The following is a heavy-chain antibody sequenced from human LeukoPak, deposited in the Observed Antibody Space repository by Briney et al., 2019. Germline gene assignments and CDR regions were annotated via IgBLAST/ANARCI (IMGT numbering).Heavy chain of an antibody. J-gene: IGHJ6*02. Sequence: GRSLRLSCAASGFTFSSYAMSWVRQAPGKGLEWVAVISYDGSNKYYADSVKGRFTISRDNSKNTLYLQMNSLRAEGTAVYYCAKDSGSRYSSSWLALYYYYYGMDVWGQGTTVTVSS. V-gene: IGHV3-30*18. CDR1: GFTFSSYA. D-gene: IGHD6-13*01. CDR2: ISYDGSNK. CDR3: AKDSGSRYSSSWLALYYYYYGMDV.